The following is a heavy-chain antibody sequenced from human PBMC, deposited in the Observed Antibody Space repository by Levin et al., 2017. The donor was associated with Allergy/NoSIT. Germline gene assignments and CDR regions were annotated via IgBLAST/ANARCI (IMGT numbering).Heavy chain of an antibody. J-gene: IGHJ4*02. D-gene: IGHD3-10*01. Sequence: SQTLSLTCTVSGGSISSYYWSWIRQPPGKGLEWIGYIYYSGSTNYNPSLKSRVTISVDTSKNQFSLKLSSVTAADTAVYYCARGRLGGITMVRGAAFDYWGQGTLVTVSS. CDR3: ARGRLGGITMVRGAAFDY. CDR1: GGSISSYY. V-gene: IGHV4-59*01. CDR2: IYYSGST.